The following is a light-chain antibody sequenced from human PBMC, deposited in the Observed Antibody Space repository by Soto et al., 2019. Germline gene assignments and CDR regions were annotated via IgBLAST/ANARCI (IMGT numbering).Light chain of an antibody. CDR3: QQYFRWPPWT. V-gene: IGKV3-15*01. J-gene: IGKJ1*01. CDR1: LSVSSD. Sequence: MTQSPATLSVSPLYRVTLSCMASLSVSSDLAWYQQKPGQAPTLLIYGASIRATGVPARFSGSGSGTDFTLTIDSLQSEDVADYYCQQYFRWPPWTFGQGTKVDIK. CDR2: GAS.